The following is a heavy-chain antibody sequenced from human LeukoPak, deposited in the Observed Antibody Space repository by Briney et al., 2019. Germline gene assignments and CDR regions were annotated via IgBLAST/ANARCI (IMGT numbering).Heavy chain of an antibody. CDR1: GFTFSSYG. CDR2: ISSGSIE. V-gene: IGHV3-30*03. D-gene: IGHD2-15*01. J-gene: IGHJ4*02. CDR3: ASGYCSSGSCPGYL. Sequence: PGGSLRLSCAASGFTFSSYGMHWVRQAPGKGLEWVAVISSGSIEHYADSVKGRFIISRDNSKNTVYLQMDSLKADDTAIYYCASGYCSSGSCPGYLWAQGTLITVSS.